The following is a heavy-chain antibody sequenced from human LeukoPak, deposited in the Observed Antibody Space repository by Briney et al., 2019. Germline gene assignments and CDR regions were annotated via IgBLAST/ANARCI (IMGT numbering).Heavy chain of an antibody. J-gene: IGHJ3*02. D-gene: IGHD3-22*01. V-gene: IGHV3-21*04. CDR2: IGASGNNI. CDR1: GFNFSEYG. Sequence: GGSLRLSCAASGFNFSEYGMNWVRQTPGSGLEWVSSIGASGNNIFYGDSVKGRFTISRDNSKNTLYLQMNSLRAEDTAVYYCARGWNYDSSGYGHDAFDIWGQGTMVTVSS. CDR3: ARGWNYDSSGYGHDAFDI.